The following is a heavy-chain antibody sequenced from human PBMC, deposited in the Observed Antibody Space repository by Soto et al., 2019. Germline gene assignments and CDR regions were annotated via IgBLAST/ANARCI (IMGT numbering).Heavy chain of an antibody. Sequence: ASVKVSCKASGYTFTSYGISWVRQAPGQGLEWMGWISAYNGNTNYAQKLQGRVTMTTDTSTSTAYMELRSLRSDDTAVYYCARYHPPGDYVPWFDPWGQGTLVTVSS. D-gene: IGHD4-17*01. CDR3: ARYHPPGDYVPWFDP. CDR1: GYTFTSYG. V-gene: IGHV1-18*01. J-gene: IGHJ5*02. CDR2: ISAYNGNT.